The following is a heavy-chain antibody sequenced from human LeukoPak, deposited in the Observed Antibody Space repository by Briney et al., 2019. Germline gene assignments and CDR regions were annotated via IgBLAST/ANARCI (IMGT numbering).Heavy chain of an antibody. J-gene: IGHJ4*02. V-gene: IGHV3-23*01. Sequence: PGGSLRLSCAASGFTFSSYAMSWVRQAPGKGLEWVSAISGSGGSTYYADPVKGRFTISRDNSKNTLYLQMNSLRAEDTAAYYCAKDYSNYNYFDYWGQGTLVTVSS. CDR3: AKDYSNYNYFDY. D-gene: IGHD4-11*01. CDR1: GFTFSSYA. CDR2: ISGSGGST.